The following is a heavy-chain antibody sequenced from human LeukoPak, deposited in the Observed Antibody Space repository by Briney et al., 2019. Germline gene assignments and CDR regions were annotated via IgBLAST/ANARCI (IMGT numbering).Heavy chain of an antibody. CDR3: ESSAYDILTGYYTFFDY. J-gene: IGHJ4*02. Sequence: SETLSLTCTVSGGSISSYYWSWIRQPPGKGLEWIGYIYYSGSTNYNPSLKSRVTISVDTSKNQFSLKLSSVTAADTAVYYWESSAYDILTGYYTFFDYWGQGTLVTVSS. D-gene: IGHD3-9*01. CDR2: IYYSGST. CDR1: GGSISSYY. V-gene: IGHV4-59*01.